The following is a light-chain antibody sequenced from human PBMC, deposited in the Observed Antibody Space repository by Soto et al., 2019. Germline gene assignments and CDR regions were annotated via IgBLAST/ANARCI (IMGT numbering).Light chain of an antibody. J-gene: IGKJ1*01. CDR2: QIS. CDR3: MQSLQLRT. V-gene: IGKV2-24*01. CDR1: RSLLHSDGNTY. Sequence: DIVLTQTPLSSPVTLGQPASFSCRSSRSLLHSDGNTYLSWLHQRPGQPPRLLIYQISKRLSGVPDRFSGSGAGTSFTLKISRVEAQDAGIYFCMQSLQLRTLGQGTKVDIK.